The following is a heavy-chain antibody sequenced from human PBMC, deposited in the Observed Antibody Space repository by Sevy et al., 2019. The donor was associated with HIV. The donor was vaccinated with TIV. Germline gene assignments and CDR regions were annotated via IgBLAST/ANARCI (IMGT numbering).Heavy chain of an antibody. D-gene: IGHD3-3*01. CDR3: ARDSSTGITVHGVVTYGMDV. J-gene: IGHJ6*02. CDR2: VNYRGST. CDR1: GGSISSYY. V-gene: IGHV4-59*01. Sequence: SETLSLTCAVSGGSISSYYWSWIRQPPGKGLEWIGYVNYRGSTNYNPSLKSRLTMSVEISKNQFPLKLTSVTAADTAVYYCARDSSTGITVHGVVTYGMDVWGQGTTVTVSS.